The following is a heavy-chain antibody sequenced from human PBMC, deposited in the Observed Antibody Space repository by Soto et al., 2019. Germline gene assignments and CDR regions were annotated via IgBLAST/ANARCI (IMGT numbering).Heavy chain of an antibody. J-gene: IGHJ4*02. CDR2: INHSGST. V-gene: IGHV4-34*01. Sequence: SETLSLTCAVYGGCFSGYYWGWIRQPPGKGLEWIGEINHSGSTNYNPSLKSRVTISVDTSKNQFSLKLSSVTAADTAVYYCARGIGYYGSGSYYYYFDYWGQGTQVT. D-gene: IGHD3-10*01. CDR3: ARGIGYYGSGSYYYYFDY. CDR1: GGCFSGYY.